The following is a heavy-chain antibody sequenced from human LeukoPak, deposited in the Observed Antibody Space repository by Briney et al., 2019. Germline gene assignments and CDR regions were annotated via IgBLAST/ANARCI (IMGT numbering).Heavy chain of an antibody. Sequence: GESLKISCAASGFTFSSYGGHWVRQAPGKGLEWVAVIWYDGSNKYYADSVKGRFTISRDNSKNTLYLQMNSLRAEDTAVYYCARDHGIQWLVPYFQHWDQGTLVTVSS. V-gene: IGHV3-33*01. J-gene: IGHJ1*01. CDR3: ARDHGIQWLVPYFQH. CDR2: IWYDGSNK. CDR1: GFTFSSYG. D-gene: IGHD6-19*01.